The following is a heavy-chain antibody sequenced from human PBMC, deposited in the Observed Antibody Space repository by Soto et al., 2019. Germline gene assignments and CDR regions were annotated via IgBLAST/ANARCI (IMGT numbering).Heavy chain of an antibody. CDR2: IYYSGST. CDR1: GGSISPYY. D-gene: IGHD2-15*01. V-gene: IGHV4-59*06. Sequence: SETLSLTCTVSGGSISPYYWSWIRQPPGKGLEWIGYIYYSGSTFYNPSLKSRATISVDTSKNQFSLKLSSVTAADTAVYYCAGYCSGGSCYSEPRFDPWGQGTLVTVS. J-gene: IGHJ5*02. CDR3: AGYCSGGSCYSEPRFDP.